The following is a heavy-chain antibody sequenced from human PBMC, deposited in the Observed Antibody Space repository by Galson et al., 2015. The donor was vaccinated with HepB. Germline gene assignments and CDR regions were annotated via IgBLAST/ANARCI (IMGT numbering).Heavy chain of an antibody. J-gene: IGHJ6*03. CDR2: IYTSGST. D-gene: IGHD3-3*01. CDR3: ARDDKPLYYDFWHYMDV. CDR1: GGSISSGSYY. Sequence: TLSLTCTVSGGSISSGSYYWSWIRQPAGKGLEWIGRIYTSGSTNYNPSLKSRVTMSVDTSKNQFSLKLSSVTAADTAVYYCARDDKPLYYDFWHYMDVWGKGTTVTVSS. V-gene: IGHV4-61*02.